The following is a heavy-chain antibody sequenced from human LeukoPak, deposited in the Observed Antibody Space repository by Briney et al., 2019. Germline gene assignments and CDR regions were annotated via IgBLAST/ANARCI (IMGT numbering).Heavy chain of an antibody. CDR1: GFTFSSYT. Sequence: GGSLRLSCAASGFTFSSYTMNWVRQAPGKGLEWVSSISSSSYIYYADSVKGRFTISRDNAKNSLYLQMNSLRAEDTAVYYCARERAWQSAGLDYWGQGTLVTVSS. CDR2: ISSSSYI. CDR3: ARERAWQSAGLDY. V-gene: IGHV3-21*06. J-gene: IGHJ4*02.